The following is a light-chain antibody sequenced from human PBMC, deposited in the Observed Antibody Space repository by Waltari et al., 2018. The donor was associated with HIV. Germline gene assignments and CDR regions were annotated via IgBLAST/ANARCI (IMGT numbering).Light chain of an antibody. CDR3: CSYAGSGTFVV. CDR2: DVN. J-gene: IGLJ3*02. Sequence: QSALTQPASVSGSPGQSITLSCSGTWSDIGSYDLVSWYQHFPGKAPKRILYDVNERPSGVSPRYSGSKSGNTASRVISGLQSEDEADYYCCSYAGSGTFVVFGGGTRLTV. CDR1: WSDIGSYDL. V-gene: IGLV2-23*02.